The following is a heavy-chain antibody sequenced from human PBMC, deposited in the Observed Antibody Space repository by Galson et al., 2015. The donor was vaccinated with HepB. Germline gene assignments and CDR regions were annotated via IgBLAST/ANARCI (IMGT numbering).Heavy chain of an antibody. J-gene: IGHJ5*02. CDR2: ISYDGSNE. CDR1: GFSFNSYT. D-gene: IGHD3-3*01. V-gene: IGHV3-30*04. Sequence: SLRLSCAASGFSFNSYTMHWVRQAPGKGLEWVSVISYDGSNEYFADSVKGRFTISRDNSKNTLYLQMNSLRVEDTAVYYCARDSVEWLRLFDPWGQGTLVTVSS. CDR3: ARDSVEWLRLFDP.